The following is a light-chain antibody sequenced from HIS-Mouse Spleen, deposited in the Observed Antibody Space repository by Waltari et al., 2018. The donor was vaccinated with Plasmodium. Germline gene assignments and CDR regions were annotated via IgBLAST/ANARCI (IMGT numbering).Light chain of an antibody. CDR2: RNN. CDR3: AAWDDSLSGPVV. CDR1: SSNIASTY. Sequence: QSVLTQPPSASGTPGQRVTISCSGSSSNIASTYVYWYQQLPGTAPKLLIDRNNQRTSGVHDRFSGSKSGTSASLAISGLRSEDEADYYCAAWDDSLSGPVVFGGGTKLTVL. J-gene: IGLJ2*01. V-gene: IGLV1-47*01.